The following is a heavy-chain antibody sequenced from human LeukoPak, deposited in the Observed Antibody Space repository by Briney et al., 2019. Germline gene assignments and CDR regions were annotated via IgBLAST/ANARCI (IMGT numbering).Heavy chain of an antibody. J-gene: IGHJ4*02. CDR2: INAGNGNT. Sequence: ASVKVSCKASGYTFTSYAMHWVRQAPGQRLEWMGWINAGNGNTKYSQKFQGRVTITRDTSASTAYMELSSLRSEDTAVYYCARDAGGGGRIYFDYWGQGTLVTVSS. CDR3: ARDAGGGGRIYFDY. V-gene: IGHV1-3*01. CDR1: GYTFTSYA. D-gene: IGHD4-23*01.